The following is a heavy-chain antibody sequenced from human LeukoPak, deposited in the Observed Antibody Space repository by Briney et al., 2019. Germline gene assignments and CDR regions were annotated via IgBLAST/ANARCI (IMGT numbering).Heavy chain of an antibody. Sequence: SETLSLTCAVYGGSFSGYYWSWIRQPPGKGLEWIGEINHSGSTNYNPSLKSRVTISVDTSKNQFSLKLSSVTAADTAVYYCARGSRGYTYGWGQGTLVTVSS. CDR2: INHSGST. V-gene: IGHV4-34*01. J-gene: IGHJ4*02. D-gene: IGHD5-18*01. CDR3: ARGSRGYTYG. CDR1: GGSFSGYY.